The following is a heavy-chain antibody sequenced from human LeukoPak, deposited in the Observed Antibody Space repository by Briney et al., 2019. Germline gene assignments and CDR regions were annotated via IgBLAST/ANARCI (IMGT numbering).Heavy chain of an antibody. CDR1: GGSISSSSYY. V-gene: IGHV4-39*07. D-gene: IGHD4-17*01. J-gene: IGHJ3*02. CDR3: ARGPSYGDYDAFDI. CDR2: IYYSGST. Sequence: SETLSLTCTVSGGSISSSSYYWGWIRQPPGKGLEWIGSIYYSGSTYYNPSLKSRVTISVDTSKNQFSLKLSSVTAADTAVYYCARGPSYGDYDAFDIWGQGTMVTVSS.